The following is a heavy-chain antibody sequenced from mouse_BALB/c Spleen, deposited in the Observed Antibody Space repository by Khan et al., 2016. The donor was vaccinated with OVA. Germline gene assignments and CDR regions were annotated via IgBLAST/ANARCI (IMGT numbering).Heavy chain of an antibody. CDR1: GYTFTSYW. Sequence: DLVKPGASVKLSCKASGYTFTSYWIYWIKQRPGEGLAWIGRLGPGSGSPYYNEMFKDKATLTVDTSSRTSYIQLSSLSSEDSAVYFCARSNYYGGSLYAMDYWGQGPSVTVSS. CDR2: LGPGSGSP. J-gene: IGHJ4*01. D-gene: IGHD1-1*02. CDR3: ARSNYYGGSLYAMDY. V-gene: IGHV1S41*01.